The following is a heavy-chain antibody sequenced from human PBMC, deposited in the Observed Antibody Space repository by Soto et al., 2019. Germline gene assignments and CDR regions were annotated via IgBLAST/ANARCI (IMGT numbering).Heavy chain of an antibody. V-gene: IGHV3-33*01. CDR3: ARDAVLYLSLPDY. Sequence: PGGSLRLSCAASGFTFSSYGRHWVRQAPGKGLEWVAVIWYDGSNKYYADSVKGRFTISRDNSKNTLYLQMNSLRAEDTAVYYCARDAVLYLSLPDYWGQGTLVTVSS. CDR1: GFTFSSYG. D-gene: IGHD2-8*01. CDR2: IWYDGSNK. J-gene: IGHJ4*02.